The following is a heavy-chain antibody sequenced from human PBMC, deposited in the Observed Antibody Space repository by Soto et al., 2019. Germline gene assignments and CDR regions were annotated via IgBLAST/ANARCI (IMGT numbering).Heavy chain of an antibody. CDR2: IRSKAYGGTT. Sequence: PGGSLRLSCTASGFTFGDYAMGWFRQAPGKGLEWVGFIRSKAYGGTTEYAASVKGRFTISRDDSKSIAYLQMNSLKTEDTAVYYCTSNTVTPVRNWFDPWGQGTLVTVSS. V-gene: IGHV3-49*03. J-gene: IGHJ5*02. D-gene: IGHD4-17*01. CDR3: TSNTVTPVRNWFDP. CDR1: GFTFGDYA.